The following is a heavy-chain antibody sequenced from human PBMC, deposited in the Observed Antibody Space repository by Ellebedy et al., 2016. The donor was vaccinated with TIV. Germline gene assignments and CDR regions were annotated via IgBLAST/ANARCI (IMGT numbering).Heavy chain of an antibody. V-gene: IGHV3-7*02. CDR3: AKSHSSGWPLYPPIDH. J-gene: IGHJ4*02. CDR2: IKEDGSAK. Sequence: PSETLSLTCTVSGGSISSSSYYWGWIRQPPGKGLEWVATIKEDGSAKYYVDSVRGRFTISRDNAENSLDLQMNSLRAEDTAVYYCAKSHSSGWPLYPPIDHWGQGTLVTVSS. D-gene: IGHD6-19*01. CDR1: GGSISSSSYY.